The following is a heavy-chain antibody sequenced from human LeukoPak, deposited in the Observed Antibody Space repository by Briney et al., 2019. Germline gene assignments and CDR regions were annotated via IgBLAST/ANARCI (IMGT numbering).Heavy chain of an antibody. CDR1: GYTFTSYG. V-gene: IGHV1-18*01. CDR2: INAYNGNT. D-gene: IGHD3-22*01. Sequence: ASVKVSCKASGYTFTSYGISWVRQAPGQGLECMGWINAYNGNTNYAQKLQGRVTMTTDTSTSTAYMELRSLRSDDTAVYYCARAGNYYDSSGYYYPFDYWGQGTLVTVSS. J-gene: IGHJ4*02. CDR3: ARAGNYYDSSGYYYPFDY.